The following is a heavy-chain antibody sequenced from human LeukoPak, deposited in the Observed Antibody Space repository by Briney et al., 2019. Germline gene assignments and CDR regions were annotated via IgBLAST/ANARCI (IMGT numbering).Heavy chain of an antibody. D-gene: IGHD3-10*02. CDR2: ISGSGGST. CDR1: GFAFSSYA. J-gene: IGHJ6*02. CDR3: AKLFGELFPDYYYYGMDV. V-gene: IGHV3-23*01. Sequence: GGSLRLSCAASGFAFSSYAMSWVRQAPGKGLEWVSAISGSGGSTYYADSVKGRFTISRDNSKNTLYLQMNSLRAEDTAVYYCAKLFGELFPDYYYYGMDVWGQGTTVTVSS.